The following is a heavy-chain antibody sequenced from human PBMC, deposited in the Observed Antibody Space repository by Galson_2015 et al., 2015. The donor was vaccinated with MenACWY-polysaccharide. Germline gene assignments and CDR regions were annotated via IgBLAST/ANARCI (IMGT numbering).Heavy chain of an antibody. Sequence: ETLSLTCAVYGGSFSGYCWSWIRQPPGKGLEWIGEINHSGSTNYNPSLKSRVTISVDTSKNQFSLKLSSVTAADTAVYYCARDNRHTYYYDSNGYTQHWGQGTLVTVSS. J-gene: IGHJ1*01. CDR3: ARDNRHTYYYDSNGYTQH. V-gene: IGHV4-34*01. D-gene: IGHD3-22*01. CDR2: INHSGST. CDR1: GGSFSGYC.